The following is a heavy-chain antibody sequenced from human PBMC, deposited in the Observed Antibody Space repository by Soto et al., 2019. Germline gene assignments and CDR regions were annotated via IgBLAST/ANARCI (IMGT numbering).Heavy chain of an antibody. CDR1: GYSFTIYW. CDR3: ARHGLTGTQGANYYYYGMDV. V-gene: IGHV5-51*01. D-gene: IGHD1-7*01. J-gene: IGHJ6*02. Sequence: GESLKISCKGSGYSFTIYWIGWVRQMPGKGLEWMGIIYPGDSDTRYSPSFQGQVTISADKSISTAYLQWSSLKASDTAMYYCARHGLTGTQGANYYYYGMDVWGQGTTVTVSS. CDR2: IYPGDSDT.